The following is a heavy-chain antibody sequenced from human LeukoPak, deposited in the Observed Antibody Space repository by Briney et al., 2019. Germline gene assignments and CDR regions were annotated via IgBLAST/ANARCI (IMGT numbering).Heavy chain of an antibody. CDR1: GYRFTTYW. CDR3: ARHPITRYYDSSGYSAAGPDY. Sequence: GESLKISCKGSGYRFTTYWIGWVRQMPGKGLAWMGIINPGDSDTRYSPSFQGQVTISADKSISTAYLLWSSLKASDTAMYYCARHPITRYYDSSGYSAAGPDYWGQGTLVTVSS. CDR2: INPGDSDT. D-gene: IGHD3-22*01. J-gene: IGHJ4*02. V-gene: IGHV5-51*01.